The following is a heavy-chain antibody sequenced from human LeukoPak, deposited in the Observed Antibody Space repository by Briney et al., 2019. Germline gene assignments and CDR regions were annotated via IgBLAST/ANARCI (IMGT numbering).Heavy chain of an antibody. V-gene: IGHV3-48*04. CDR1: GFTFSSYS. Sequence: GGSLRLSCAASGFTFSSYSMNWVRQAPGKGLEWVSYISSSSSTIYYADSVKGRFTISRDNAKNSLYLQMNSLRAEDTAVYYCARDRGGGSSWYDYWGQGTLVTVSS. CDR3: ARDRGGGSSWYDY. D-gene: IGHD6-13*01. CDR2: ISSSSSTI. J-gene: IGHJ4*02.